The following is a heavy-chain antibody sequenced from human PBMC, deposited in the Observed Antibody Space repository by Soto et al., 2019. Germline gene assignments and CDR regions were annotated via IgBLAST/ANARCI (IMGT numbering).Heavy chain of an antibody. D-gene: IGHD3-10*01. Sequence: GGSLRLSCAASGFTFSNYPMSWVRQAPGKGLEWVSGISGSGETPYYADSVKGRFTISRDNYKNMLYLQMNSLRAEDTAVYYCAKDRRITMVRGVLRAFDSSGPGNMVPVYS. V-gene: IGHV3-23*01. CDR3: AKDRRITMVRGVLRAFDS. J-gene: IGHJ4*01. CDR1: GFTFSNYP. CDR2: ISGSGETP.